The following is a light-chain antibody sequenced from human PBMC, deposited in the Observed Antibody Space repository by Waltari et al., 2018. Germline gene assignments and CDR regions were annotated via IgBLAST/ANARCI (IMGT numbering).Light chain of an antibody. Sequence: SSVLTPPPSVSLAPGKTARITCGGNNIGVKSVHWYQQKPGQAPALVIYDDSDRPSGIPERFSGSNSGNTATLTISRVEAGDEADYYCQVWDSTTEHIVFGGGTKLTVL. J-gene: IGLJ2*01. CDR1: NIGVKS. CDR3: QVWDSTTEHIV. V-gene: IGLV3-21*01. CDR2: DDS.